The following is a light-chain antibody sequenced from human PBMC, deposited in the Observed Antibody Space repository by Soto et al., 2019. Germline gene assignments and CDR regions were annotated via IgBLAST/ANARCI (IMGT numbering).Light chain of an antibody. CDR1: QSISSY. CDR3: QQSYSTPLT. CDR2: AAS. Sequence: DIQMTQSPSSLSASVGDRVTITCRASQSISSYLNWYQQKPGKAPKFLIYAASSLQSGVPSRFSGSGSGTDFTLTISSLHPEDFATYYCQQSYSTPLTFGGGTKVDIK. V-gene: IGKV1-39*01. J-gene: IGKJ4*01.